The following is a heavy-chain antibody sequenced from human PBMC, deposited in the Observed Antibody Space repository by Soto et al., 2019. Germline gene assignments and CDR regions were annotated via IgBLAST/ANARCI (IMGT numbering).Heavy chain of an antibody. V-gene: IGHV4-59*01. J-gene: IGHJ4*02. CDR2: IYYSGST. CDR1: GGSISSYY. D-gene: IGHD3-9*01. Sequence: SETLSLTCTVSGGSISSYYWSWIRQPPGKGLEWIGYIYYSGSTNYNPSLKSRVTISVDTSKNQFSLKLSSVTAADTAVYYCAREYDILTGYYNRGYYFDYWGQGTLVTV. CDR3: AREYDILTGYYNRGYYFDY.